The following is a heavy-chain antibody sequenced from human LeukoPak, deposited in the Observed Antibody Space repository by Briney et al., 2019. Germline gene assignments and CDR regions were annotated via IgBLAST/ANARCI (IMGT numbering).Heavy chain of an antibody. Sequence: GGSLRLSCAASGFTFSSYGIPWVRQAPGKGLEWVAVISYDGSNKYYADSVKGRFTISRDNSKNTLYLQMNSLRAEDTAVYYCAKSPVAYNYDFWSGQSYYFDYWGQGTLVTVSS. CDR2: ISYDGSNK. D-gene: IGHD3-3*01. CDR1: GFTFSSYG. V-gene: IGHV3-30*18. CDR3: AKSPVAYNYDFWSGQSYYFDY. J-gene: IGHJ4*02.